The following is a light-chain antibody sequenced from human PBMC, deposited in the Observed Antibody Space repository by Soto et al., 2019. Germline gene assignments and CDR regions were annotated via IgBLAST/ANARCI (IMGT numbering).Light chain of an antibody. J-gene: IGKJ3*01. CDR2: GAS. Sequence: EIVLTQSPGTLSLSPGERATLSCRASQSVSSNYLTWYQQKPGQAPRLLIYGASSRATGIPDRFSGSGSGTDFTLTISRLEPDDFAVYYCQHYGSSPFTFGPGNKVDIK. CDR3: QHYGSSPFT. V-gene: IGKV3-20*01. CDR1: QSVSSNY.